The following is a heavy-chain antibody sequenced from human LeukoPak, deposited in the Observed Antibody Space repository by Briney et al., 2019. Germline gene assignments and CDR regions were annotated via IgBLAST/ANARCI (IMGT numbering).Heavy chain of an antibody. D-gene: IGHD1-26*01. CDR2: ISWNSGSI. V-gene: IGHV3-9*01. Sequence: PGGSLRLSCAASGFTFDDYVMHRVRQAPGKGLEWVSGISWNSGSIGYADSVKGRFAISRDNAKNSLYLQMNSLRAEDTALYYCAKDMISGSYYSALDYWGQGTLVTVSS. CDR3: AKDMISGSYYSALDY. J-gene: IGHJ4*02. CDR1: GFTFDDYV.